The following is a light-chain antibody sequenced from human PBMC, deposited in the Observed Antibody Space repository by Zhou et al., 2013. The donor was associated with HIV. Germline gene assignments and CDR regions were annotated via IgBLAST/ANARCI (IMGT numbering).Light chain of an antibody. CDR3: QQYGSSPPT. CDR2: GAS. CDR1: HTVSANY. V-gene: IGKV3-20*01. Sequence: EIVLTQSPGTLSLSPGERATLSCRASHTVSANYVAWYQQKPGQAPRLLVYGASTRATGIPDRFTGSGSGTDFTLTISRLEPEDFAVYYCQQYGSSPPTFGQGTKLEIK. J-gene: IGKJ2*01.